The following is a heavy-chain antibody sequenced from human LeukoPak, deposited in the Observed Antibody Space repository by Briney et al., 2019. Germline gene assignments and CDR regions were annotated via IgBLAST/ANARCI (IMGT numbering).Heavy chain of an antibody. Sequence: SKTLSLTCTVSGGSISSSSYYWGWIRQPPGKGLEWIGRIYTSGSTNYNPSLKSRVTMSVDTSKNQFSLKLSSVTAADTAVYYCARDKSRTYGSADAFDIWGQGTMVTVSS. V-gene: IGHV4-39*07. CDR1: GGSISSSSYY. CDR3: ARDKSRTYGSADAFDI. J-gene: IGHJ3*02. CDR2: IYTSGST. D-gene: IGHD3-10*01.